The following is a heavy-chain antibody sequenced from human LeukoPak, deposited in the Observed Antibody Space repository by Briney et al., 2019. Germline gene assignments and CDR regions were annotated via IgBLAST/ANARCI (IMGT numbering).Heavy chain of an antibody. J-gene: IGHJ5*02. D-gene: IGHD2-15*01. CDR1: GFTFSNYG. CDR2: ISYDGSNK. Sequence: GGSLRLSCAASGFTFSNYGMHWVRQVPGKGLEWVAVISYDGSNKYYADSVKGRFTIARDNFKNTLYLQMNSLRAEDTAVYYCARDGYCSGGSCYLGGWFDPWGQGTLVTVSS. CDR3: ARDGYCSGGSCYLGGWFDP. V-gene: IGHV3-30*03.